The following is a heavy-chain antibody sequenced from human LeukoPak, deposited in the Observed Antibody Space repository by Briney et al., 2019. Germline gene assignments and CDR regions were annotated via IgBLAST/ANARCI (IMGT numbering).Heavy chain of an antibody. CDR1: GGSISSYY. J-gene: IGHJ5*02. D-gene: IGHD3-9*01. CDR2: IYTSGST. Sequence: SETLSLTCTVSGGSISSYYWSWIRRPAGKGLEWIGRIYTSGSTNYNPSLKSRVTMSVDTSKNQFSLKLSSVTAADPAVYYCERFPPDILTKRNNCFDPWGQGTLVTVSS. CDR3: ERFPPDILTKRNNCFDP. V-gene: IGHV4-4*07.